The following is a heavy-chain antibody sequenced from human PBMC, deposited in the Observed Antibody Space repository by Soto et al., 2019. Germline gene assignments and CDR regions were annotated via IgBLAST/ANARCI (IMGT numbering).Heavy chain of an antibody. V-gene: IGHV1-18*01. D-gene: IGHD3-16*01. CDR2: ISPYSGNT. CDR3: AMVDNYVTTTPQDV. CDR1: GYIFVNYG. J-gene: IGHJ6*02. Sequence: QVQLVQSGDEVRKPGSSVKVSCKASGYIFVNYGIAWVRQAPGQGLEWMGWISPYSGNTHYASKVQGRLTMTTDTSTSTTSMALGSLTSDATDVYYYAMVDNYVTTTPQDVWGQGTTVTVSS.